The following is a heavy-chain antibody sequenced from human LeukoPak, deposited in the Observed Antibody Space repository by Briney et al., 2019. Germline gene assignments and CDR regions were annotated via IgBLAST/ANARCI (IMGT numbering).Heavy chain of an antibody. V-gene: IGHV1-8*01. CDR1: GYTFTSYD. CDR2: MNPNSGNT. CDR3: ARGYSPSIRTTGNDY. J-gene: IGHJ4*02. Sequence: ASVKVSCKASGYTFTSYDINWVRQATGQGLEWMGWMNPNSGNTDYAQKFQGRVTMTRDTSINTAYMELHSLRSEDTAVYYCARGYSPSIRTTGNDYWGQGTLVTVSS. D-gene: IGHD1-1*01.